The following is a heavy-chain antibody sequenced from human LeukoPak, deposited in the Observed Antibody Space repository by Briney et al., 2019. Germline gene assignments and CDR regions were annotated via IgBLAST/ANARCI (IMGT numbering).Heavy chain of an antibody. D-gene: IGHD1-26*01. V-gene: IGHV3-23*01. Sequence: GGSLRLSCAASGFTFSSYGITWVRQAPGKGLEWVSTISATGGSTYYADSVKGRFTISRDNSKDTLYLQMNSLRAEDTAVYYCAKVSFGGSYYGFDYWGQGTLVTVSS. CDR2: ISATGGST. J-gene: IGHJ4*02. CDR3: AKVSFGGSYYGFDY. CDR1: GFTFSSYG.